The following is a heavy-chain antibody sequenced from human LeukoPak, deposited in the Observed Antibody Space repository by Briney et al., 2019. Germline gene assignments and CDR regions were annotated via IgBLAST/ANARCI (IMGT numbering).Heavy chain of an antibody. Sequence: SETLSLTCTVSGGSISSSSYYWGWIRQPPGKGLEWIGYIYYSGSTNYNPSLKSRVTISVDTSKNQFSLKLSSVTAADTAVYYCARELRFSSYYYYMDVWGKGTTVTVSS. J-gene: IGHJ6*03. CDR2: IYYSGST. CDR3: ARELRFSSYYYYMDV. D-gene: IGHD3-3*01. CDR1: GGSISSSSYY. V-gene: IGHV4-61*05.